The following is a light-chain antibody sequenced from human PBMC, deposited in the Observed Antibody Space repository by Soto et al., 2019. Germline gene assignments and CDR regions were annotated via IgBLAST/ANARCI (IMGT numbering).Light chain of an antibody. CDR1: SSNIGSNY. CDR2: DVS. V-gene: IGLV2-14*01. Sequence: QSVLTQPPSASGTPGQRVTISCSGSSSNIGSNYVYWYQQLPGTAPKLMIYDVSDRPSGVSNRLSGSKSGNTASLTISGLQAEDEADYYCSSYSSSSTLYVFGTGTKLTVL. J-gene: IGLJ1*01. CDR3: SSYSSSSTLYV.